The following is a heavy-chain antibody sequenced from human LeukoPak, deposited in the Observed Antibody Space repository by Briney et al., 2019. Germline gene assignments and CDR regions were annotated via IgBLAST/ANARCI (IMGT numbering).Heavy chain of an antibody. J-gene: IGHJ4*02. CDR1: GFTFSSYA. V-gene: IGHV3-23*01. CDR2: FRGSGGST. D-gene: IGHD3-22*01. Sequence: GGSLRLSWAASGFTFSSYAMSWVRQAPGKGLEWVSAFRGSGGSTYYADSVKGRFTISRDNSKNTLYLQMNSLRAEDTAVYYCAKDFYYDSSGYPPPPLFDYWGQGTLVTVSS. CDR3: AKDFYYDSSGYPPPPLFDY.